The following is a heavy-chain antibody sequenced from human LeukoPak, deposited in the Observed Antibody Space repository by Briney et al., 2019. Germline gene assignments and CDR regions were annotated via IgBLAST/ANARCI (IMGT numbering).Heavy chain of an antibody. D-gene: IGHD3-3*01. CDR2: INSSSSTI. V-gene: IGHV3-48*01. CDR3: ARDTPYDFWSGHTTVFDY. J-gene: IGHJ4*02. Sequence: PGGSLRLSCAASGFTFSSYSMNWVRQAPGKGLEWVSYINSSSSTIYYADSVKGRFTISRDNAKNSLYLQMNSLRAEDTAVYYCARDTPYDFWSGHTTVFDYWGQGTLVTVSS. CDR1: GFTFSSYS.